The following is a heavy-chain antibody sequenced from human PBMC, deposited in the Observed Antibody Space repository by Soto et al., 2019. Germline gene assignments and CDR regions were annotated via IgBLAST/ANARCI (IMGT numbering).Heavy chain of an antibody. CDR3: ARDRNYDFWSGYLN. J-gene: IGHJ4*02. Sequence: QVQLVESGGGVVQPGRSLRLSCAASGFTFSSYAMHWVRQAPGKGLEWVAVISYDGSNKYYADSVKGRFTISRDNSKNTLYLQMNSLRAEDTAVYYCARDRNYDFWSGYLNWSQGTLVTVSS. CDR2: ISYDGSNK. D-gene: IGHD3-3*01. V-gene: IGHV3-30-3*01. CDR1: GFTFSSYA.